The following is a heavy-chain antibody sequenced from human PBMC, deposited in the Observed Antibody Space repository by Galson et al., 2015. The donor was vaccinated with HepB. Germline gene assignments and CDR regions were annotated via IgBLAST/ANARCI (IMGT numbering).Heavy chain of an antibody. V-gene: IGHV3-74*01. Sequence: SLRLSCAASGFTFSKYWMYWVRHAPGKGLVWVSRINSDGSSTTYADSVKGRFTVSRDNAKNTLYLQMNSLRVEDTAVYYCASLVAYYYFDMDVWGEGTTVTVSS. CDR2: INSDGSST. CDR3: ASLVAYYYFDMDV. D-gene: IGHD2-15*01. CDR1: GFTFSKYW. J-gene: IGHJ6*04.